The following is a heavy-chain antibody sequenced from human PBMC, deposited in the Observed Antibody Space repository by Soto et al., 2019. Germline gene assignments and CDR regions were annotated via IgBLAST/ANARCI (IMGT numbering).Heavy chain of an antibody. V-gene: IGHV4-4*07. CDR3: AREGSYSAYNFAHGIQLWAFDF. CDR2: IFSSGST. J-gene: IGHJ4*02. D-gene: IGHD5-12*01. Sequence: SETLSLTCTVSGGSINTFYWSWVRQPAGKGLEWIGRIFSSGSTSFNPSLESRVAMSVDTSKNHFSLHLSSVTAADMAVYYCAREGSYSAYNFAHGIQLWAFDFWGQGALVTVYS. CDR1: GGSINTFY.